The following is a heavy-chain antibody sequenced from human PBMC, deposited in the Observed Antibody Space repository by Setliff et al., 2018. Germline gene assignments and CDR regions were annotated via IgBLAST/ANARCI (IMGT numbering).Heavy chain of an antibody. J-gene: IGHJ6*03. CDR3: ARHAGSRSRGYNYYYYYMDV. CDR2: IHNNGRI. CDR1: GASITSYY. D-gene: IGHD3-10*01. V-gene: IGHV4-59*08. Sequence: SETLSLTCSVSGASITSYYWSWIRQPPGKGLEWIAYIHNNGRIKYNPALKSRVTISLDTSKNQFSLNLNSATAADTAVYYCARHAGSRSRGYNYYYYYMDVWGKGTTVTVSS.